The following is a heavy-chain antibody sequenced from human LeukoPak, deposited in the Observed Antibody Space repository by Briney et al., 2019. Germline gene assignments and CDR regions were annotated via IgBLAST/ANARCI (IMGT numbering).Heavy chain of an antibody. CDR2: ISDDGSRK. Sequence: GGSLRLSCAASGFTFSSYGMHWVRQAPGKGLEWVTVISDDGSRKYFADSVKGRFTISRDNAKDTLYLQMNSLRAEDTAVYYCASPKGGYNYVNFDYWGQGTLVTVSS. D-gene: IGHD5-18*01. CDR1: GFTFSSYG. V-gene: IGHV3-30*03. J-gene: IGHJ4*02. CDR3: ASPKGGYNYVNFDY.